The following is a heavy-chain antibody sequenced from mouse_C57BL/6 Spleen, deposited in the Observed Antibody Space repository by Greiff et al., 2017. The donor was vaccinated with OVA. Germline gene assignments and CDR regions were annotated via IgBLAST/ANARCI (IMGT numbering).Heavy chain of an antibody. Sequence: DVKLVESEGGLVQPGSSMKLSCTASGFTFSDYYMAWVRQVPEKGLEWVANINYDGSSTYYLDSLKSRFIISRDNAKNILYLQMSSLKSEDTATYYCARHGYYGNPYYAMDYWGQGTSVTVSS. D-gene: IGHD2-1*01. CDR1: GFTFSDYY. CDR2: INYDGSST. V-gene: IGHV5-16*01. J-gene: IGHJ4*01. CDR3: ARHGYYGNPYYAMDY.